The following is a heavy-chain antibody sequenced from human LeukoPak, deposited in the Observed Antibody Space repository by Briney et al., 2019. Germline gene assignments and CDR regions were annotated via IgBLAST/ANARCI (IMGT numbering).Heavy chain of an antibody. Sequence: GGSLRLSCAAPGFTLSSYSMHWVRQAPGKGLEYVSAISANGDSTYYANSVEGRFIISRDNSKNTLYLQMNSLRAEDTAVYYCAKAQLGIAAADHFDYWGQGTLVTVSS. V-gene: IGHV3-64*01. CDR3: AKAQLGIAAADHFDY. J-gene: IGHJ4*02. CDR2: ISANGDST. CDR1: GFTLSSYS. D-gene: IGHD6-13*01.